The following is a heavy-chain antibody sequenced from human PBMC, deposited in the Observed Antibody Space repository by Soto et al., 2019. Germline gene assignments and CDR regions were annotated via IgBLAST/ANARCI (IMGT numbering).Heavy chain of an antibody. CDR3: ARGGYSKYDY. V-gene: IGHV1-18*01. Sequence: QLQLVQSGAEVKKPGASVKVSCKASGYTFTNYGISWVRQGPGQGLEWMGWISTYNGHTNYAQNVQGRVTMTTDTSTNTAYMELRSLRSDDTAVYYCARGGYSKYDYWGQGTLVTVSS. D-gene: IGHD4-4*01. J-gene: IGHJ4*02. CDR2: ISTYNGHT. CDR1: GYTFTNYG.